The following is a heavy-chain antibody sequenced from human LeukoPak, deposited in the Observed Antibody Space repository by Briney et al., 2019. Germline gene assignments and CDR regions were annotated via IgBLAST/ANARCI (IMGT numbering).Heavy chain of an antibody. D-gene: IGHD3-22*01. Sequence: GGSLRLSCAASGFTVSSNYMSWVRQAPGKGLEWVSVIYSGGSTYYADSVKGRFTISRDNSKNTLYLQMNSLRAEDTAVYYCARLYDSSGPFDYWGQGNLVTVSS. CDR3: ARLYDSSGPFDY. CDR2: IYSGGST. V-gene: IGHV3-53*01. J-gene: IGHJ4*02. CDR1: GFTVSSNY.